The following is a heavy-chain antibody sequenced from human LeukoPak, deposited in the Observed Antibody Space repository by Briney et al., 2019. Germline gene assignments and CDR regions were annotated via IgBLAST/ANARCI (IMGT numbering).Heavy chain of an antibody. V-gene: IGHV3-43*02. CDR3: AKDREAAASKSLVHGWFDP. D-gene: IGHD6-13*01. Sequence: GGSLRLSCAASGFTFDDYAMHWVRQAPGKGLEWVSLISGDGGSTYYADSVKGRFTISRDNSKNSLYLQMNSLRTEDTALYYCAKDREAAASKSLVHGWFDPWGQGTLVTVSS. CDR2: ISGDGGST. CDR1: GFTFDDYA. J-gene: IGHJ5*02.